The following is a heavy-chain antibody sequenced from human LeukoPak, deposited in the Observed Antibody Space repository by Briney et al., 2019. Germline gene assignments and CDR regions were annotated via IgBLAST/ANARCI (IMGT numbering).Heavy chain of an antibody. Sequence: GGSLRLSCAASGFTVSSNYMSWVRQAPGKGLEWVSVIYSGGSTYYADSVKGRFTISRDNSKNTLYLQMNSLRAEDTAVYYCARVYAATLFDPWGQGTLVIVSS. CDR1: GFTVSSNY. CDR3: ARVYAATLFDP. CDR2: IYSGGST. D-gene: IGHD5-24*01. J-gene: IGHJ5*02. V-gene: IGHV3-53*01.